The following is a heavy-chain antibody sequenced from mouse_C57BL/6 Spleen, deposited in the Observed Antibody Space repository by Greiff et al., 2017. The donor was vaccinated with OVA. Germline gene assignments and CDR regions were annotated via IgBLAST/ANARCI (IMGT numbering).Heavy chain of an antibody. D-gene: IGHD4-1*01. J-gene: IGHJ2*01. Sequence: QVQLKQPGAELVKPGASVKLSCKASGYTFTSYWMHWVKQRPGQGLEWIGMIHPNSGSTNYNEKFKSKATLTVDKSSSTAYMQLSSLTSEDSAVYYCARCWAYYFDYWGQGTTLTVSS. CDR1: GYTFTSYW. CDR2: IHPNSGST. CDR3: ARCWAYYFDY. V-gene: IGHV1-64*01.